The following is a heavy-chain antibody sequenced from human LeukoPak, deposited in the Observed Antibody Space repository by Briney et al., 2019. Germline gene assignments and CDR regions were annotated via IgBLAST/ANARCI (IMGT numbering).Heavy chain of an antibody. CDR2: MNPNSGNT. CDR3: ARAEPSSWYGLYYYYYYMDV. D-gene: IGHD6-13*01. J-gene: IGHJ6*03. V-gene: IGHV1-8*01. CDR1: RYTFTSYD. Sequence: ASVKVSCKASRYTFTSYDINWVRQATGQGLEWMGWMNPNSGNTGYAQKFQGRVTMTRNTSISTAYMELSSLRSEDTAVYYCARAEPSSWYGLYYYYYYMDVWGKGTTVTISS.